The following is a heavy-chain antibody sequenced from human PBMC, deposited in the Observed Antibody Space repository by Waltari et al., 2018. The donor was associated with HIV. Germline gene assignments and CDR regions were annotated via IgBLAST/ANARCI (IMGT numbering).Heavy chain of an antibody. V-gene: IGHV3-21*04. CDR3: VRDDPGYGPIDY. CDR2: IRRGNNEK. J-gene: IGHJ4*02. Sequence: LVASGGGVVKTGGSVRLTCAASGLALRHYSMNWVRQSPMRGLEGVASIRRGNNEKHYLDSVRGRFAISRDISESSVYLQMESLKEDDTATYFCVRDDPGYGPIDYWGQGTLVTV. CDR1: GLALRHYS. D-gene: IGHD3-16*01.